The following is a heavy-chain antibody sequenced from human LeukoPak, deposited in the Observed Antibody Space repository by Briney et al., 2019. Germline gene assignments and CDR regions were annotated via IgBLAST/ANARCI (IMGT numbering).Heavy chain of an antibody. CDR3: ARINYRAFSI. D-gene: IGHD4-11*01. Sequence: GGSLRLSCVASAFSVSTNYMIWVRQAPGKGLEWVSLIYGDGSTYYADSVKGRVTISRDNSKNTVFLQMNSLRAEDTALYYCARINYRAFSIWGQGTMVTVSS. CDR2: IYGDGST. J-gene: IGHJ3*02. CDR1: AFSVSTNY. V-gene: IGHV3-66*01.